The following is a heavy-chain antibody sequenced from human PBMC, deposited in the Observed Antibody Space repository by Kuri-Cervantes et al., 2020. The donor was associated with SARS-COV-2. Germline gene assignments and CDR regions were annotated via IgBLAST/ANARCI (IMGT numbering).Heavy chain of an antibody. J-gene: IGHJ4*02. CDR2: ISFDGSIK. V-gene: IGHV3-30*04. CDR1: GFMFNRYA. D-gene: IGHD3-10*01. CDR3: VRDRLGFHDS. Sequence: GGSLRLSCAASGFMFNRYAMHWVRQAPGKGLEWVAYISFDGSIKDHIVSGKGRFTISRDNSQNTLFLQVNSLRSEDTAVYYCVRDRLGFHDSWGQGTLVTVSS.